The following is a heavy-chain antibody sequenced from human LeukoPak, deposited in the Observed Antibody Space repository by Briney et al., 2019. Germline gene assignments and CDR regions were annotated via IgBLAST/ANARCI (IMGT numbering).Heavy chain of an antibody. CDR3: ARGHTYYYYYGMDV. Sequence: GGSLRLSCAASGFTFSRYSMNWVRQAPGKGLEWVSSISGSSSYIYYADSVKGRFSISRDYAKNLLYLQMDSLRAEDTAVYYCARGHTYYYYYGMDVWGQGTTVTVSS. J-gene: IGHJ6*02. CDR2: ISGSSSYI. CDR1: GFTFSRYS. D-gene: IGHD2-2*02. V-gene: IGHV3-21*01.